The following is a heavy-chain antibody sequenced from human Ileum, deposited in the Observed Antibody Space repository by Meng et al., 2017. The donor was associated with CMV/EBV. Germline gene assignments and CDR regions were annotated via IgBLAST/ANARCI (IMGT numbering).Heavy chain of an antibody. CDR3: AKQITTPRGMRLNSMDG. Sequence: EGSLRLSCAASRFTFSTYAMSWVRQAPGKGLEWVSLIFSGGSTFYADSVKGRFIIFRDNSKDTLYLQMNDLRAEDTAIYYCAKQITTPRGMRLNSMDGWGQGTTVTVSS. D-gene: IGHD3-10*01. CDR1: RFTFSTYA. CDR2: IFSGGST. V-gene: IGHV3-23*03. J-gene: IGHJ6*02.